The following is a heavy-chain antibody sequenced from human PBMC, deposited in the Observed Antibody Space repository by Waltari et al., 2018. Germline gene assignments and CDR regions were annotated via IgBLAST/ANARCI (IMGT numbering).Heavy chain of an antibody. CDR3: ARDMAVGALDY. D-gene: IGHD1-26*01. V-gene: IGHV3-7*01. Sequence: EVQLVESGGGLVQPGGSLRLSCAASGFTFRSYWMSWVRQAPGKGLEWVANIKQDGSEKYYVDSVKGRFTISRDNAKNSLYLQMNSLRAEDTAVYYCARDMAVGALDYWGQGTLVTVSS. CDR2: IKQDGSEK. J-gene: IGHJ4*02. CDR1: GFTFRSYW.